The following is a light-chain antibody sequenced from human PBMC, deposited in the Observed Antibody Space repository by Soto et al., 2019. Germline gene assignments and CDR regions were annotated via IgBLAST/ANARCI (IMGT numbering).Light chain of an antibody. J-gene: IGKJ4*01. V-gene: IGKV1-9*01. CDR1: QGISTF. CDR3: QQLNSYPLT. CDR2: AAS. Sequence: DIQFTQSPSFLSASVGDRVTITCRASQGISTFLAWYQQKPGKAPKLLIYAASILQSGVPSRFRGSGSGTDFTLTISRXQPEDFATYFCQQLNSYPLTFGGGTKVDIK.